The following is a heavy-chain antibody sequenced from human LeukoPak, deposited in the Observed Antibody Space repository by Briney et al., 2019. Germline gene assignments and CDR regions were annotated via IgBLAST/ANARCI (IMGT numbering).Heavy chain of an antibody. D-gene: IGHD3-9*01. V-gene: IGHV3-23*01. CDR1: GFTFSSYA. Sequence: GGSLRLSCAASGFTFSSYAMSWVRQAPGKGLEWVSAISGSGGSTYYADSVKGRFTISRDNSKNTLYLQMNSLRAEDTAVYYCAKDGVCRSTSCHYDILTGDPYYYYYGMDVWGQGTTVTVSS. CDR2: ISGSGGST. J-gene: IGHJ6*02. CDR3: AKDGVCRSTSCHYDILTGDPYYYYYGMDV.